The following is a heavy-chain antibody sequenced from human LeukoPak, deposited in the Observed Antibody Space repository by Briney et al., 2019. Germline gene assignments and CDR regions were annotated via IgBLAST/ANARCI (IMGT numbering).Heavy chain of an antibody. CDR2: IYYSGST. CDR1: GGSISSSNYY. D-gene: IGHD3-22*01. V-gene: IGHV4-39*07. Sequence: SETLSLTCTVSGGSISSSNYYWGWIRQPPGKGLEWIGSIYYSGSTYYNPSLKSRLSISVDTSKNQFSLKLSSVTAADTAVYYCARSTYYYDSSAALALDYWGQGTLVTVSS. J-gene: IGHJ4*02. CDR3: ARSTYYYDSSAALALDY.